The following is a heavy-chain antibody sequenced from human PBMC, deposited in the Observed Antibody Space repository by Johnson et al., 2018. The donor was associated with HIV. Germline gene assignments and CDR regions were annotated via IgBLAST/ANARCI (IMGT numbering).Heavy chain of an antibody. D-gene: IGHD6-13*01. Sequence: EVQLVESGGGLVQPGGSLRLSCAASGFTVSSNYMSWLRQAPGKALEWVSVIYSGGSTYYADSVRGRFTISRDNSKNALYRQMSSLRVADTAMYYFARDGESQQLPLGDAFDVGGQGTRVTVSS. CDR1: GFTVSSNY. CDR2: IYSGGST. J-gene: IGHJ3*01. V-gene: IGHV3-66*01. CDR3: ARDGESQQLPLGDAFDV.